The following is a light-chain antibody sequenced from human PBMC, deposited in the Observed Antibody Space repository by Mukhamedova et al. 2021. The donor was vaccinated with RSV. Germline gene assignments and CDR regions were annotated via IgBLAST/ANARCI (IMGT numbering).Light chain of an antibody. CDR3: QQASSFPVT. V-gene: IGKV1-12*01. CDR2: TTS. Sequence: WYQRRVHGRAPNVLIYTTSNLQGGAPSRFSGSGSGTDFTLTINNLQPQDAATYYWQQASSFPVTFGGGTKVEIK. J-gene: IGKJ4*01.